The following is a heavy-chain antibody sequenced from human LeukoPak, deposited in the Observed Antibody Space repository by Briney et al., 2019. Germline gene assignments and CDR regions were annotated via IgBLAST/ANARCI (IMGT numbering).Heavy chain of an antibody. J-gene: IGHJ4*02. CDR1: GFSLSTSGMC. V-gene: IGHV2-70*11. CDR2: IDWDDDK. D-gene: IGHD4-17*01. Sequence: SGPALVKPTQTLTLTCTFSGFSLSTSGMCVSWIRQPPGKALEWLARIDWDDDKYYSTSLKTRLTISKDTSKNQVVLTMTNMDPVDTATYYCAQTYADYGDLYYFDYWGQGTLVTVPS. CDR3: AQTYADYGDLYYFDY.